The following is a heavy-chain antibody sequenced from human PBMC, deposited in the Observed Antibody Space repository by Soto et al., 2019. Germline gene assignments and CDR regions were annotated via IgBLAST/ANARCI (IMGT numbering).Heavy chain of an antibody. J-gene: IGHJ3*01. V-gene: IGHV2-5*02. CDR1: GFSLSTSGVG. CDR2: IYWDDDK. D-gene: IGHD1-7*01. CDR3: AHRVSLMNTWNYGAFDV. Sequence: QITLKESGPTLVKPTQTLSLTCSFSGFSLSTSGVGVGWIRQPPGKALEWLALIYWDDDKRYNPSLRARLIITKDTSTNQVVLTMANMDPVDTATYYCAHRVSLMNTWNYGAFDVWGQGTMVTVSS.